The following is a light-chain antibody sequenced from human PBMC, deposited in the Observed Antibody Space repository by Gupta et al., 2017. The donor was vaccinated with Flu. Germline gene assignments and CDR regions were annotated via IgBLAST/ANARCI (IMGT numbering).Light chain of an antibody. CDR1: QSVSSY. Sequence: EIVLTQSPATLSLSPGERATLSCWASQSVSSYLAWYQQKPGQPPRLLVYGASNRATGVPARFSGSGSGTDFTLTINILEPEDFAIYYCQQRSRWVHTFGQGTKLEIK. CDR3: QQRSRWVHT. J-gene: IGKJ2*01. V-gene: IGKV3-11*01. CDR2: GAS.